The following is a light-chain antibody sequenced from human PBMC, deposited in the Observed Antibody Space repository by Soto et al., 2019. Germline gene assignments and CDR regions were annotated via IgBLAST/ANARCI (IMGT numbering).Light chain of an antibody. J-gene: IGKJ1*01. Sequence: DIQVTQSPSSLSASVGDRVTITCRASQNIKNYLNWYQRKPGTAPRLLIYAASNLQSGVPSSFSASGSGTDFALNISSLQPDDFGTYYCQQGFSLPWTFGQGTKVEVK. V-gene: IGKV1-39*01. CDR1: QNIKNY. CDR2: AAS. CDR3: QQGFSLPWT.